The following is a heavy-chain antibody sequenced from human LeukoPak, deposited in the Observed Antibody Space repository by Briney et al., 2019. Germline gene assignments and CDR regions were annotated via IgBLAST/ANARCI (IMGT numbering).Heavy chain of an antibody. D-gene: IGHD6-13*01. V-gene: IGHV4-4*02. CDR2: IYHSGST. J-gene: IGHJ5*02. CDR1: GGSILSGNW. CDR3: ARMGVAAGSNWLDP. Sequence: PSETLSLTCTVSGGSILSGNWWNWVRQPPGKGLEWIGGIYHSGSTNYNPSLKSRVTISVDKSKSQFSLRLISVTAADTAAYYCARMGVAAGSNWLDPWGQGTLVTVSS.